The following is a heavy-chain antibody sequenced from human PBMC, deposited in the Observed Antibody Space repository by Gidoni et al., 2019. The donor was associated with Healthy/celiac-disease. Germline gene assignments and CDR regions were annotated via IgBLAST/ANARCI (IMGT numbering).Heavy chain of an antibody. V-gene: IGHV4-34*01. CDR3: ARTLHVDIVATILGSGWYGGAFDY. Sequence: QVQLQQWGAGLLKPSETLSLTCAVYGGSFSGYYWSWIRQPPGKGLEWLGEINHSGSTNYNPSLKSRVTISVDTSKNQFSLKLSSVTAADTAVYYCARTLHVDIVATILGSGWYGGAFDYWGQGTLVTVSS. CDR2: INHSGST. J-gene: IGHJ4*02. CDR1: GGSFSGYY. D-gene: IGHD5-12*01.